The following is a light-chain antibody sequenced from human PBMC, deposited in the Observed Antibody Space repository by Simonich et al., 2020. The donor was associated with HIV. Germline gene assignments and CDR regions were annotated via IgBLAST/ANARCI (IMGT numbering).Light chain of an antibody. CDR3: QHYNNWPPYT. CDR1: QSLSSS. V-gene: IGKV3-15*01. Sequence: EIVMTQSPATLSVSPGERATLSCRASQSLSSSLAWYQQKPGQAPRLRIYDASTRATGIPARVSGSGSGTEFTLTISTMQSEDFAVYYCQHYNNWPPYTFGQGTKLEIK. CDR2: DAS. J-gene: IGKJ2*01.